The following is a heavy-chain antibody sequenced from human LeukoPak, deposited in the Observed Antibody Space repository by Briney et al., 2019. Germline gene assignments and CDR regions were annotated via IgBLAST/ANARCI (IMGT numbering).Heavy chain of an antibody. CDR3: ARERYYGSGSDDAFDI. CDR1: GGSISSYY. D-gene: IGHD3-10*01. J-gene: IGHJ3*02. Sequence: PSETLSLTYTVSGGSISSYYWSWIRPPAGKGLEWSGHIYTSGSTNYNPSLKSRVTMSVDTSKNQFSLKLSSVTAADTAVYYCARERYYGSGSDDAFDIWGQGTMVTVSS. V-gene: IGHV4-4*07. CDR2: IYTSGST.